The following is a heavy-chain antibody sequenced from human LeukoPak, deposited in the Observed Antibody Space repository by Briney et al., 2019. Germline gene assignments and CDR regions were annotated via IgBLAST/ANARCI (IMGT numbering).Heavy chain of an antibody. CDR3: ARDPPRRSGSYRNFDY. D-gene: IGHD3-10*01. V-gene: IGHV1-2*04. Sequence: GASVKVSCKASGYTFTGYYMHWVRQAPGQGLEWMGWINPNSGGTNYAQKFQGWVTMTRDTSISTAYMELSRLRSDDTAVYYCARDPPRRSGSYRNFDYWGQGTLVTVSS. J-gene: IGHJ4*02. CDR1: GYTFTGYY. CDR2: INPNSGGT.